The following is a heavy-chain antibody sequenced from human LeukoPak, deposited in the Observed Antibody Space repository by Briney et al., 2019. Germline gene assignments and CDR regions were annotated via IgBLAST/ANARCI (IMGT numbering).Heavy chain of an antibody. CDR1: GYTFISYD. CDR3: AREEGGDYVWGSYRYLENYYFDY. D-gene: IGHD3-16*02. J-gene: IGHJ4*02. Sequence: ASVKVSCKASGYTFISYDINWVRQATGQGLEWMGWMNPNSGNTGYAQKFQGRVTMTRNTSISTAYMELSSLRSEDTAVYYCAREEGGDYVWGSYRYLENYYFDYRGQGTLVTVSS. V-gene: IGHV1-8*01. CDR2: MNPNSGNT.